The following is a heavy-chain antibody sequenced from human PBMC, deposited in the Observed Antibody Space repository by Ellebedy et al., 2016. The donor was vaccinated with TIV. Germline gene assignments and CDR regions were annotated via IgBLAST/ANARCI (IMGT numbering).Heavy chain of an antibody. CDR3: ASRFMDFYGSGTFNS. CDR2: IYYSGST. D-gene: IGHD3-10*01. CDR1: SGSIISRSHY. J-gene: IGHJ5*02. V-gene: IGHV4-39*01. Sequence: SETLSLXXNVPSGSIISRSHYWSWIRQPPGKGLAWIAPIYYSGSTYYNPSLKSRVAISMDTSKNQFSLRLNSVTAADTAMYYCASRFMDFYGSGTFNSWGQGTLLTVSS.